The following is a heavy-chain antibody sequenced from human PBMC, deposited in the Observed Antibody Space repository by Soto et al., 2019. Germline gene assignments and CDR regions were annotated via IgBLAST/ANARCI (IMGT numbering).Heavy chain of an antibody. CDR2: ISSGSSYI. V-gene: IGHV3-21*06. Sequence: GGSLRLSCAASGFTFSSYSMNWVRQAPGKGLEWVSSISSGSSYIYYADSVKGRFTISRDNAKNSLYLQMNSLRAEDTAVYYCARSSGGSGKLWNYYGMDVWGQGTTFTVSS. CDR3: ARSSGGSGKLWNYYGMDV. CDR1: GFTFSSYS. J-gene: IGHJ6*02. D-gene: IGHD3-10*01.